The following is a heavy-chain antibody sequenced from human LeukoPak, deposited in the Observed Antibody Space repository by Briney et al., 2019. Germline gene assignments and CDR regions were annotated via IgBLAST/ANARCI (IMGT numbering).Heavy chain of an antibody. CDR1: GGSISSGGYS. Sequence: SQTLSLTCAVSGGSISSGGYSWSWIRQPPGKGLEWIGEINHSGSTNYNPSLKSRVTISVDTSKNQFSLKLSSVTAADTAVYYCARGSFLTPSGDRYWSLKWHHFDYWGQGTLVTVSS. V-gene: IGHV4-30-2*01. D-gene: IGHD2-8*02. CDR2: INHSGST. J-gene: IGHJ4*02. CDR3: ARGSFLTPSGDRYWSLKWHHFDY.